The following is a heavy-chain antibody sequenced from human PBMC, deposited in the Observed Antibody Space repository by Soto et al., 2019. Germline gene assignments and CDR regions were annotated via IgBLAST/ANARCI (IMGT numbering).Heavy chain of an antibody. D-gene: IGHD3-3*01. CDR3: ARVALYDFWSGYPPDNWFDP. J-gene: IGHJ5*02. Sequence: ASLKVSCKASGYTFTSYAMHWVRQAPGQRLEWMGWINAGNGNTKYSQKFQGRVTITRDTSASTAYMELSSLRSEDTAVYYCARVALYDFWSGYPPDNWFDPWGQGTLVTVSS. CDR2: INAGNGNT. CDR1: GYTFTSYA. V-gene: IGHV1-3*01.